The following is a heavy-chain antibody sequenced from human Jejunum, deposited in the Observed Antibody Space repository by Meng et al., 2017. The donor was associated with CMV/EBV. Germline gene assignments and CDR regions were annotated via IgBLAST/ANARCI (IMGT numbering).Heavy chain of an antibody. CDR1: GYTLDSNG. J-gene: IGHJ4*02. D-gene: IGHD6-19*01. CDR3: ARAPVADTTSDY. Sequence: QLLQSGGEVKKPGAAGKFSCKASGYTLDSNGITWGRQAPGQGLEWMGWNSGYSGNAKSAQKFRDRVNMTTDTSTNTAYMELRSLRIDDTAVYFCARAPVADTTSDYWGQGTLVTVSS. V-gene: IGHV1-18*01. CDR2: NSGYSGNA.